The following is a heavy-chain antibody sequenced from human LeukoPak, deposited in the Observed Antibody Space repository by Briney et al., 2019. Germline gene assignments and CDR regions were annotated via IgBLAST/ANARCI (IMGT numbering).Heavy chain of an antibody. D-gene: IGHD6-6*01. J-gene: IGHJ4*02. CDR1: GFTFVSYW. CDR2: INGYGSST. CDR3: ARDIYSSSTVDY. Sequence: GGSLRLSCAASGFTFVSYWMHWVRQAPGKGLVWVSRINGYGSSTDFADSVKGRFTISRDNAKNSLYLQMNSLRAEDTAVYYCARDIYSSSTVDYWGQGTLVTVSS. V-gene: IGHV3-74*01.